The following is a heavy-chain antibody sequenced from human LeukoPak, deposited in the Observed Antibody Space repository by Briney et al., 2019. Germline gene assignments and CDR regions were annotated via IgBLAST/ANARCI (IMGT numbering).Heavy chain of an antibody. CDR2: TYYRSKWYN. CDR1: GDSVSTNSAA. V-gene: IGHV6-1*01. Sequence: SQTLSLTCAISGDSVSTNSAAWNWIRQSPSRGLEWLGRTYYRSKWYNDYAVSVKSRITINPDTSKNQFPLQLNSVTPEDTAVYYCARAGYSSGWVDAFDIWGQGTMVTVSS. CDR3: ARAGYSSGWVDAFDI. D-gene: IGHD6-19*01. J-gene: IGHJ3*02.